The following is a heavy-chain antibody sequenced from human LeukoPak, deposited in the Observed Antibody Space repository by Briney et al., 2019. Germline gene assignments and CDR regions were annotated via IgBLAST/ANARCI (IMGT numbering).Heavy chain of an antibody. CDR1: GFTLSSYW. CDR3: ARDRRWFGELFPPDY. D-gene: IGHD3-10*01. CDR2: IKQDGSQK. J-gene: IGHJ4*02. V-gene: IGHV3-7*01. Sequence: GGSMTLSCAVSGFTLSSYWMRWVRHAQERVREWVANIKQDGSQKLHRGSVKVRVNISRDNAKNSLYLQKNSLRAEDTAVYYCARDRRWFGELFPPDYWGQGTLVTVSS.